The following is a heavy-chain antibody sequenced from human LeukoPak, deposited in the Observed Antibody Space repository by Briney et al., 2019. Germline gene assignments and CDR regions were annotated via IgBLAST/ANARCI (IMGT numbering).Heavy chain of an antibody. CDR1: GGSFSGYY. V-gene: IGHV4-34*01. CDR3: ARGFNGRSSYSSSGRNWSDP. Sequence: KPSETLSLTCAVYGGSFSGYYWSWIRQPPGKGLEWIGEINHSGSTNYNPSLKSRVTISVDTSKNQFSLKLSSVTAADTAVYYCARGFNGRSSYSSSGRNWSDPWGQGTLVTVSS. D-gene: IGHD6-13*01. J-gene: IGHJ5*02. CDR2: INHSGST.